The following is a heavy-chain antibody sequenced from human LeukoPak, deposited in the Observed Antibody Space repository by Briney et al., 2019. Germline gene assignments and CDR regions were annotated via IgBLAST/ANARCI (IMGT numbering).Heavy chain of an antibody. Sequence: PSETLSLTCSVSGDSISRYYRTWIRQPPGKGLEFLGYMYFSGRTNYNPSLKSRVTMSVDTSKNQFSLKLSSVTAADTAVYYCAGILDEWGFGKVDYWGQGILVIVSS. D-gene: IGHD1-26*01. V-gene: IGHV4-59*08. CDR2: MYFSGRT. CDR3: AGILDEWGFGKVDY. CDR1: GDSISRYY. J-gene: IGHJ4*02.